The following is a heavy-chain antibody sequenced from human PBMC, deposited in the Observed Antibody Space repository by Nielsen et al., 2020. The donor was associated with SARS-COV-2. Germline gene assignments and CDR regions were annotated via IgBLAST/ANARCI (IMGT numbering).Heavy chain of an antibody. CDR1: GFTFDDYA. V-gene: IGHV3-9*01. Sequence: SLKISCAASGFTFDDYAMHWVRQAPGKGLEWVSGISWNSGSIGYADSVKGRFTISRDNAKNSLYLQMNSLRAEDTALYYCAKALGYINYGMDVWGQGTTVTVSS. D-gene: IGHD5-18*01. CDR2: ISWNSGSI. J-gene: IGHJ6*02. CDR3: AKALGYINYGMDV.